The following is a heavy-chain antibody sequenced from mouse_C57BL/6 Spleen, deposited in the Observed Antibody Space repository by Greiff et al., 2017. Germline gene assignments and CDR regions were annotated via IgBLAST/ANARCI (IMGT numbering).Heavy chain of an antibody. CDR3: ARRWDGRAWFAY. Sequence: EVQLQQSGPELVKPGASVKIPCKASGYTFTDYNMDWVKQSHGKSLEWIGDINPNNGGTIYNQKFKGKATLTVNKSSSTAYMELRSLTSEYTAVYYYARRWDGRAWFAYWGQGTLVTVSA. D-gene: IGHD4-1*01. CDR2: INPNNGGT. J-gene: IGHJ3*01. CDR1: GYTFTDYN. V-gene: IGHV1-18*01.